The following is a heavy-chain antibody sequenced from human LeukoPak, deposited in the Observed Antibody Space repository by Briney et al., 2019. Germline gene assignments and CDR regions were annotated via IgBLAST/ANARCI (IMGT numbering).Heavy chain of an antibody. J-gene: IGHJ4*02. Sequence: ASVKVSCKASGYTLTGYYMHWVRQAPGQGLEWMGWINPNSGGTNYAQKFQGRVTMTRDTSISTAYMELSRLRSDDTAVYYCASLRSGIAVAGPDFDYWGQGTLVTVSS. V-gene: IGHV1-2*02. CDR2: INPNSGGT. CDR1: GYTLTGYY. D-gene: IGHD6-19*01. CDR3: ASLRSGIAVAGPDFDY.